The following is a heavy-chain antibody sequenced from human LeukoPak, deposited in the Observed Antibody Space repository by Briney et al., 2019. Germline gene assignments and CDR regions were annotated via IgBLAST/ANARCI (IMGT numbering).Heavy chain of an antibody. Sequence: SETLSLTCDVSGYSITSTYWWGWIRQTPGWGLEWIGSLHHSGSTSYSPSLKSRVTISVDTSKNHFSLRLSSVTAADTAVYYCARVGGDDSTGHYSVDYWGQGTLVTVSS. D-gene: IGHD3-22*01. J-gene: IGHJ4*02. CDR3: ARVGGDDSTGHYSVDY. CDR1: GYSITSTYW. V-gene: IGHV4-38-2*01. CDR2: LHHSGST.